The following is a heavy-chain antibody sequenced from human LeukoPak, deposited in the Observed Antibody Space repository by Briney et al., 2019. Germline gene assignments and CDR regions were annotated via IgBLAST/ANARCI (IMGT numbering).Heavy chain of an antibody. CDR3: ARDYDYVWGSYRYYYYYMDV. Sequence: PGGSLRLSCAASGFPFSNYAVSWVRQAPGKGLGLVSIMSGSCGNTYYEDSVKGRFTISRDNSKNSLYLQMNSLRAEDTAVYYCARDYDYVWGSYRYYYYYMDVWGKGTTVTVSS. CDR1: GFPFSNYA. J-gene: IGHJ6*03. V-gene: IGHV3-23*01. D-gene: IGHD3-16*02. CDR2: MSGSCGNT.